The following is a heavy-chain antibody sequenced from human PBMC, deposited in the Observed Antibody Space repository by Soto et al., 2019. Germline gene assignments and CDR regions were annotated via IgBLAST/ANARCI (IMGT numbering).Heavy chain of an antibody. Sequence: VQLVESGGGLVQPGGSLRLSCAASGFTFSTYEFNWVRQAPGRGLEWISYISVSGNIIKYADSVKGRFTISRDNAENSLQLQMSSLRVDDTAVYFCVRDIMRASAAASLAWWGQGTQVIVSS. D-gene: IGHD3-10*01. CDR3: VRDIMRASAAASLAW. J-gene: IGHJ4*02. CDR2: ISVSGNII. CDR1: GFTFSTYE. V-gene: IGHV3-48*03.